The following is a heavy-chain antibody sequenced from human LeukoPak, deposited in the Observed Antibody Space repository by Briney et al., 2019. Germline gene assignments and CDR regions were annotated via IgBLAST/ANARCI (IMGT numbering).Heavy chain of an antibody. Sequence: SETLSLTCTVSGGSISSYYWSWIRQPPGKGLEWIGYIYYSGSTNYNPSLKSRVTISVDTSKNQFSLKLSSVTAADTAVYYCAKGGGNYYYYYMDVWGKGTTVTVSS. CDR1: GGSISSYY. CDR3: AKGGGNYYYYYMDV. J-gene: IGHJ6*03. D-gene: IGHD2-15*01. V-gene: IGHV4-59*01. CDR2: IYYSGST.